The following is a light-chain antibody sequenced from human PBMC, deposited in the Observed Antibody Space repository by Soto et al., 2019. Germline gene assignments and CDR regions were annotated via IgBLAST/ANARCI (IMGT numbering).Light chain of an antibody. V-gene: IGKV1-5*03. CDR2: KAS. CDR1: QSIGNW. Sequence: DIQMTQSPSTLSASVGDRVTITCRASQSIGNWLAWYQQKLGKAPKLLIYKASTLKSGVPSRFSGSGSGTEFTLTISSLQPDDFATYYCQHYNSYSEAFGQGTKVDIK. CDR3: QHYNSYSEA. J-gene: IGKJ1*01.